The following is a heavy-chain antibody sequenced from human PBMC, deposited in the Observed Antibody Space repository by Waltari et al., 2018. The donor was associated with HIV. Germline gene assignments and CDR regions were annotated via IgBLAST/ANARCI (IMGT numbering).Heavy chain of an antibody. J-gene: IGHJ5*02. CDR2: LYPDDTT. CDR1: NFSISAKH. D-gene: IGHD3-22*01. Sequence: EVRLAESGGRLIQPGGSLGLSCTASNFSISAKHVTWFRRAPGGSLEWRAVLYPDDTTPYADSVSGRFTITRAKSRTRVLLLMNSLFVDDTATYFCATGVRYYGPWGQGTRVTVSS. CDR3: ATGVRYYGP. V-gene: IGHV3-53*01.